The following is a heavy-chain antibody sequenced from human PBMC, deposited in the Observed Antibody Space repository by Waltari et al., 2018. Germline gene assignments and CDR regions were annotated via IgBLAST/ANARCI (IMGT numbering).Heavy chain of an antibody. CDR1: GGSLSRGSDH. Sequence: QVQLQESGPGLVKPSQTLSLTCTVSGGSLSRGSDHWRWIRPPAGEGLEWIGRIYTSGSTNYNPSLKSRVTISVDTSKNQFSLKLSSVTAADTAVYYCARVRVGPTRTTFDYWGQGTLVTVSS. CDR2: IYTSGST. CDR3: ARVRVGPTRTTFDY. V-gene: IGHV4-61*02. D-gene: IGHD1-1*01. J-gene: IGHJ4*02.